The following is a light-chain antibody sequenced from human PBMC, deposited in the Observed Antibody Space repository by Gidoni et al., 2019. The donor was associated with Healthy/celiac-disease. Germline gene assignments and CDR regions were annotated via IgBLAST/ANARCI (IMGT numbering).Light chain of an antibody. CDR3: QQYNSYPLT. V-gene: IGKV1D-16*01. CDR1: QGISSL. Sequence: DIQMTQSPSSLSASVGDRVTVTRRASQGISSLLACYQQKPVKDPNSLIYAASSVQSGVPSRFCGSGSVTDFTLSISSLQPEDFATYYCQQYNSYPLTFGGGTKVEIK. CDR2: AAS. J-gene: IGKJ4*01.